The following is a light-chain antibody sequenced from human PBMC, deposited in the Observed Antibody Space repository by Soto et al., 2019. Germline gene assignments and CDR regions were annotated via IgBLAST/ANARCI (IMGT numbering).Light chain of an antibody. J-gene: IGKJ4*01. V-gene: IGKV3-20*01. CDR3: QQYGRSPLT. CDR2: GAS. CDR1: QSVSSSY. Sequence: EIVLTQSPGTLSLSTGERATLSCRASQSVSSSYLAWYQQKPGQAPRLLIYGASSRATGIPDRFSGSGSGTDFTLTISRLEPEDFAVYYCQQYGRSPLTFGGGTKVDIK.